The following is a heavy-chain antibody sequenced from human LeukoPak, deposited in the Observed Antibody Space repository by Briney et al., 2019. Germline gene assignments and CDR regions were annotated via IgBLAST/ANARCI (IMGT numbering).Heavy chain of an antibody. CDR2: IYSDGNT. D-gene: IGHD3-22*01. CDR3: ARVPNYYDSSGYYYFDY. Sequence: GGSLRLSCAASGFTVSRTYMSWVRQAPGKGLEWVSVIYSDGNTYYAASVKGRFTISRDISKSTVYLQMNSLRVGDTAVYYCARVPNYYDSSGYYYFDYWGQGTLVTVSS. CDR1: GFTVSRTY. J-gene: IGHJ4*02. V-gene: IGHV3-53*01.